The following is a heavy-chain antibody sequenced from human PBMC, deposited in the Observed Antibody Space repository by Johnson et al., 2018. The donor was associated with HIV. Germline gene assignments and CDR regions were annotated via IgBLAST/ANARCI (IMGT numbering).Heavy chain of an antibody. CDR2: INWNGGST. D-gene: IGHD4-17*01. J-gene: IGHJ3*02. V-gene: IGHV3-11*04. Sequence: QVQLVESGGGLVKPGGSLRLSCAVSGFTFSDYYMSWVRQAPGKGLEWVSGINWNGGSTYYTDSVKGRFTISRDNAKNSLYLQMNRLRAEDTAVYYCARMTTTVSHHDGFDIWGQGTMVTVSS. CDR3: ARMTTTVSHHDGFDI. CDR1: GFTFSDYY.